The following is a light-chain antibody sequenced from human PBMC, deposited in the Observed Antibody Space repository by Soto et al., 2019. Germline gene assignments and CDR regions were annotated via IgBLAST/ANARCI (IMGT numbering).Light chain of an antibody. CDR1: QSVSSY. CDR3: QQRSTT. CDR2: DAS. J-gene: IGKJ4*01. V-gene: IGKV3-11*01. Sequence: EIVLTQSPVTLSLSPGERATLSCRASQSVSSYLAWYQQKPGQAPRLLIYDASNRATGIPARFSGSGSGTDFTLTISSLEPEDFAVYYCQQRSTTFGGGTKVEIK.